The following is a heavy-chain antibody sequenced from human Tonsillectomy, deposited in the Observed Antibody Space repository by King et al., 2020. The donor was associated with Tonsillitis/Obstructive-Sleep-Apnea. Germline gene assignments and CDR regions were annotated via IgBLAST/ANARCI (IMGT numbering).Heavy chain of an antibody. CDR3: ARDPSRGAEY. CDR1: GYTFTAYY. Sequence: VQLVQSGAEVKKPGASVKISCKASGYTFTAYYIHWVRQAPGQGLEWMGWITPNSGGTNYAQTFQGRVTMTGDTSISTAYMELNRLTSDDTAVYYCARDPSRGAEYWGQGTLVTVSS. D-gene: IGHD3-10*01. V-gene: IGHV1-2*02. CDR2: ITPNSGGT. J-gene: IGHJ4*02.